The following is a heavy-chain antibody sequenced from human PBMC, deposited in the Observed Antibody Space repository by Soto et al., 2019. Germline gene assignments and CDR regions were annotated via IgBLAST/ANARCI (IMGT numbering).Heavy chain of an antibody. J-gene: IGHJ6*02. V-gene: IGHV1-3*01. CDR2: INAGNGNT. CDR3: ARGYSGYDGGNYSYYYGMDV. CDR1: GYTFTSYA. Sequence: QVQLVQSGAEVKKPGASVKVSCKASGYTFTSYAMHWVRQAPGQRLEGMGWINAGNGNTKYSQKFQGRVTITRDTSASTAYMELSSLRSEDTAVYYCARGYSGYDGGNYSYYYGMDVWGQGTTVTVSS. D-gene: IGHD5-12*01.